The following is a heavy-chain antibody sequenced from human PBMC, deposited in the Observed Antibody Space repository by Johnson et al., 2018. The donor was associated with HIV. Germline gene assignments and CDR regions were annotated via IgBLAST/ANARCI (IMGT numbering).Heavy chain of an antibody. CDR1: GFTVSSNY. D-gene: IGHD3-22*01. V-gene: IGHV3-30*03. CDR3: ATYDYDSSGYSYAFDI. CDR2: ISYDGSNK. J-gene: IGHJ3*02. Sequence: QVQLVESGGGLIQPGGSLRLSCAASGFTVSSNYMSWVRQAPGKGLEWVAVISYDGSNKYYADSVKGRFTISRDNSKNTLYLQMNSLRAEDTAVYYCATYDYDSSGYSYAFDIWGQGTMVTVSS.